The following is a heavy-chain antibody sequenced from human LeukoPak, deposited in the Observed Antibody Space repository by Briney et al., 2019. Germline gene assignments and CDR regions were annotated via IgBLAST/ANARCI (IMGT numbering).Heavy chain of an antibody. CDR3: ARRGPPRTMLRGVKSGWFDP. CDR2: INRSAST. CDR1: GGSSTTYF. Sequence: SETLSLTCVLYGGSSTTYFWSWIRQPPGKGLEWIGEINRSASTNYNPSLKSRVTISIDTSKNQFSLKLSSVTAADTAVYYCARRGPPRTMLRGVKSGWFDPWGQGTLVTVSS. D-gene: IGHD3-10*01. V-gene: IGHV4-34*01. J-gene: IGHJ5*02.